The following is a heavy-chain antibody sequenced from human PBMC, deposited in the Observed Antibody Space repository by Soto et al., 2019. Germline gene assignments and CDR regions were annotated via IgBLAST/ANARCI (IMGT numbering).Heavy chain of an antibody. V-gene: IGHV1-46*03. CDR3: ARGGAANYYFDY. J-gene: IGHJ4*02. CDR1: AYTVTSYY. CDR2: INPSGGST. Sequence: GASVKVSCKASAYTVTSYYMHWVRQAPGQGLEWMGIINPSGGSTSYAQKFQGRVTMTRDTSTSTVYMELSSLRSEDTAVYYCARGGAANYYFDYWGQGTQVTVSS. D-gene: IGHD6-13*01.